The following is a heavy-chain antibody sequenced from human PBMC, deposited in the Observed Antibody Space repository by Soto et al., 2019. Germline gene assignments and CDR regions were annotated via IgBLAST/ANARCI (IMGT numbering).Heavy chain of an antibody. V-gene: IGHV1-69*13. J-gene: IGHJ3*02. CDR2: IIPIFGTA. Sequence: RASVKVSCKASGGTFSSYAISWVRQAPGQGLEWMGGIIPIFGTANYAQKFQGRVTITADESTSTAYMELSSLRSEDTAVYYCARKLNVDYDDAFDIWGQGTMVTVSS. D-gene: IGHD4-17*01. CDR1: GGTFSSYA. CDR3: ARKLNVDYDDAFDI.